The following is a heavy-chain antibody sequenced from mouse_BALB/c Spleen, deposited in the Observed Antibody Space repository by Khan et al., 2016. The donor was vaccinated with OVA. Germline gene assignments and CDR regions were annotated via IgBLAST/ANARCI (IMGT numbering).Heavy chain of an antibody. CDR1: GFNIKDTY. J-gene: IGHJ4*01. D-gene: IGHD2-4*01. V-gene: IGHV14-3*02. CDR2: IDPANGNT. CDR3: ASGGLRGIFAMDY. Sequence: VQLKQSGAELVKPGASVKLSCTASGFNIKDTYIHWVKQRPEQGLEWIGRIDPANGNTKYDPKFQGKATITADTSSNTAYLQLNSLTSEDTAVYYCASGGLRGIFAMDYWGQGTSVTVSS.